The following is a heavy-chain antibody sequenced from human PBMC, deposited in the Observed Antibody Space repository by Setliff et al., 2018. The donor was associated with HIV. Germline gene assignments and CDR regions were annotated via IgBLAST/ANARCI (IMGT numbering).Heavy chain of an antibody. D-gene: IGHD3-3*01. CDR1: GYTFTAHH. CDR2: IIPIFATA. J-gene: IGHJ4*02. CDR3: ARGREWLPVASYFDY. V-gene: IGHV1-69*13. Sequence: SVKVSCKSSGYTFTAHHIHWVRQAPGQGLEWMGGIIPIFATADYAQKFQGRVTITADESTSTAYMELSSLRSEDTAVYYCARGREWLPVASYFDYWGQGTLVTVSS.